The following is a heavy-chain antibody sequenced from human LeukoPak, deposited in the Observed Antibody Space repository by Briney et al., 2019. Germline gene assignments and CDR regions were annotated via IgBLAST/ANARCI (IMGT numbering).Heavy chain of an antibody. CDR3: AGSGWYGIFDY. D-gene: IGHD6-19*01. CDR2: INHSGST. J-gene: IGHJ4*02. V-gene: IGHV4-34*01. Sequence: SETLSLTCAVYGGSFSGYYWSWIRQPPGKGLEWIGEINHSGSTNYNPSLKSRVTISVDASKNQFSLKLSSVTAADTAVYYCAGSGWYGIFDYWGQGTLVTVSS. CDR1: GGSFSGYY.